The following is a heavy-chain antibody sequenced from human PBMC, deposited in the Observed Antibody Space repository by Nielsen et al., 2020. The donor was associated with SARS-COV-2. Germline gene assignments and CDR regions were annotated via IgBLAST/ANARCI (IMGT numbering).Heavy chain of an antibody. J-gene: IGHJ4*02. CDR3: SSPTVAY. CDR1: GFTFSGSA. D-gene: IGHD2-8*02. V-gene: IGHV3-73*01. CDR2: IRSEANDYAT. Sequence: GGSLRLSCAVSGFTFSGSALHWVRQAPGKGLEWVGRIRSEANDYATAYAASVKGRFTISRDDSKNTTYLQLHHLKTEDTAVYYCSSPTVAYWGQGTLVTVSS.